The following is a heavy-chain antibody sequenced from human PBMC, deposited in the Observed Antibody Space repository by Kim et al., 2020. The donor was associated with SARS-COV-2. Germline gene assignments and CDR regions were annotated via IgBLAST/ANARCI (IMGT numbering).Heavy chain of an antibody. CDR3: ARVGPVGYYYYGMDV. Sequence: PSRKSRVTISVDPSKHQFSRQLSSVTAADTAVYYCARVGPVGYYYYGMDVWGQGTTVTVSS. J-gene: IGHJ6*02. V-gene: IGHV4-59*01. D-gene: IGHD2-15*01.